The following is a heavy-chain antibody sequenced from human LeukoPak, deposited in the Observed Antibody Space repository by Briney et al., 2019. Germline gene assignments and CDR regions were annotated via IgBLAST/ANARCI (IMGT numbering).Heavy chain of an antibody. J-gene: IGHJ4*02. CDR2: IYYSGST. V-gene: IGHV4-31*03. Sequence: SETLSLTCTVSGGSISSGGYYWSWIRQHPGKGLEWIGYIYYSGSTYYNPSLKSRVTISVDTSKNQFSLKLSSVTAADTAVYYCARGGYSYAEPFDYWGQGTLVTVSS. CDR1: GGSISSGGYY. CDR3: ARGGYSYAEPFDY. D-gene: IGHD5-18*01.